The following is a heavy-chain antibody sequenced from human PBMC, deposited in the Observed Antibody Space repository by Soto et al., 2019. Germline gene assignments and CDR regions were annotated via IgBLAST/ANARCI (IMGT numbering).Heavy chain of an antibody. CDR3: AKDRIVVVTATAPTDY. J-gene: IGHJ4*02. V-gene: IGHV3-23*01. CDR2: ISGSGGST. Sequence: GGSLRLSCAASGFTFSSYAMSWVRQAPGKGLEWVSAISGSGGSTYYADSVKGRFTISRDNSKNTLYLQMNSLRAEDTAVYYCAKDRIVVVTATAPTDYWGQGTLVTVSS. D-gene: IGHD2-21*02. CDR1: GFTFSSYA.